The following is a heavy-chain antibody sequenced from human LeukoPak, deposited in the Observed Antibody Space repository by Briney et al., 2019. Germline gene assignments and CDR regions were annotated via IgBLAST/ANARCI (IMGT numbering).Heavy chain of an antibody. CDR1: GFTFSSYS. D-gene: IGHD2-2*01. V-gene: IGHV3-48*01. CDR2: ISSSSSTI. J-gene: IGHJ6*03. Sequence: GGSLRLSCAASGFTFSSYSMNWVRQAPGKGLEWVSYISSSSSTIYYADSVKGRFTISRDNAKNSLYLQMNSLRAEDTAVYYCARVVPAAMDYYYCYYMDVRGKGTTVTVSS. CDR3: ARVVPAAMDYYYCYYMDV.